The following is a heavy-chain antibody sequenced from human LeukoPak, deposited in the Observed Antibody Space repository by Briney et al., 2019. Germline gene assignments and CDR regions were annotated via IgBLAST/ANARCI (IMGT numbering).Heavy chain of an antibody. J-gene: IGHJ4*02. CDR3: ARSSEIFGVVILFDY. V-gene: IGHV3-66*01. Sequence: GGSLRLSCAASGFTVSSNYMSWVRQAPGKGLEWVSVIYSGGSTYYADSVKGRFTISRDNSKNTLYFQMSSLRAEDTAVYYCARSSEIFGVVILFDYWSQGTLVTVSS. D-gene: IGHD3-3*01. CDR1: GFTVSSNY. CDR2: IYSGGST.